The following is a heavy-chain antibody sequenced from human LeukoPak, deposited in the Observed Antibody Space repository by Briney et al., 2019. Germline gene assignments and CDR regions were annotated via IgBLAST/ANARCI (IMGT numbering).Heavy chain of an antibody. CDR1: GFTFDDYA. J-gene: IGHJ4*02. V-gene: IGHV3-43*02. Sequence: GGSLRLSCAASGFTFDDYAMHWVRQAPGKGLEWVSLISGDGGSTYYAESVKGRFTISRDNSKNSLYLQMNRLRTEDTALYYCAKDRAGVSQLDYWGQGTLVTVSS. CDR3: AKDRAGVSQLDY. CDR2: ISGDGGST. D-gene: IGHD7-27*01.